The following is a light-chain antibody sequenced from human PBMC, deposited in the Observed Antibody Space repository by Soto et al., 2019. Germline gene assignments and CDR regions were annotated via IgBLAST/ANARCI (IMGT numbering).Light chain of an antibody. V-gene: IGLV1-44*01. CDR2: SNN. J-gene: IGLJ1*01. CDR1: NSNIGSNT. CDR3: AAWDDSLNGYV. Sequence: QPVLTQPPSASGTPGQRVTISCSGSNSNIGSNTVNWYQQLPGTAPKLLIYSNNQRPSGVPDRFSGSKSGTSASLAISGLQSEDEADYYCAAWDDSLNGYVFATGTKLTVL.